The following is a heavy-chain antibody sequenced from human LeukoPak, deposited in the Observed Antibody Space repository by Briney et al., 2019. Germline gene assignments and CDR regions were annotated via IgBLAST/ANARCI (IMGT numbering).Heavy chain of an antibody. Sequence: ASVNVSCKASGYTFTSYGISWVRQAPGQGLEWMGWISAYNGNTNYAQKLQGRVTMTTDTSTSTAYMELRSLRSDDTAVYYCARKDIVVVPAAMDYWGQGTLVTVSS. J-gene: IGHJ4*02. CDR3: ARKDIVVVPAAMDY. CDR1: GYTFTSYG. CDR2: ISAYNGNT. V-gene: IGHV1-18*01. D-gene: IGHD2-2*01.